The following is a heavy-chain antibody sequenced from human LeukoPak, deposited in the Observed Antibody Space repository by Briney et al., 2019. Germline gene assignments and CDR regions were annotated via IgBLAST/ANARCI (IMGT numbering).Heavy chain of an antibody. CDR3: ARVTGLDYYDSSGYFY. Sequence: SVKVSCKASGGTFSSYAISWVRQAPGQGLEWMGRIIPILGIANYAQKFQGRVTITADKSTSTAYMELSSLRSEDTAVYYCARVTGLDYYDSSGYFYWGQGTLVTVSS. CDR1: GGTFSSYA. V-gene: IGHV1-69*04. J-gene: IGHJ4*02. CDR2: IIPILGIA. D-gene: IGHD3-22*01.